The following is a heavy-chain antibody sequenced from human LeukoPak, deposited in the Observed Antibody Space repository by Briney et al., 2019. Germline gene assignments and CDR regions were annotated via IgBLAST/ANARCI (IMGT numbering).Heavy chain of an antibody. CDR2: ISATSNYI. J-gene: IGHJ4*02. CDR3: ARDTSGYTFDD. V-gene: IGHV3-21*01. CDR1: GFTFSSYS. Sequence: GGSLRLSCAASGFTFSSYSMNWVRQAPGKGLEWVSSISATSNYIYYADSVKGRFTISRDNAKNSLYLQMNSLRAEDTAVYYCARDTSGYTFDDWSQGTLVTVSS. D-gene: IGHD5-18*01.